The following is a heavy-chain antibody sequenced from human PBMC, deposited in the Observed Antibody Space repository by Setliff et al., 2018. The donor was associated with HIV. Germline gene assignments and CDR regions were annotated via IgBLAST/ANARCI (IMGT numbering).Heavy chain of an antibody. CDR1: GYTFTSSD. V-gene: IGHV1-8*02. D-gene: IGHD6-13*01. Sequence: ASVKVSCKASGYTFTSSDINWVRQAPGQGLEWMGWMNPNSGNTGYAQKFQGRVTLTRHTSISTAYMELNSLRSEDTAMYYCARVLKGYSSSYVAFDIWGQGTKVTVSS. CDR2: MNPNSGNT. CDR3: ARVLKGYSSSYVAFDI. J-gene: IGHJ3*02.